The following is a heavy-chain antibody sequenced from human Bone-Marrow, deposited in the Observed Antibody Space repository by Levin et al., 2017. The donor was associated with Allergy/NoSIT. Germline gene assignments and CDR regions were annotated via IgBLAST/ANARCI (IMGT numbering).Heavy chain of an antibody. J-gene: IGHJ5*02. V-gene: IGHV4-30-4*01. CDR1: GGSISSDDYY. CDR3: ARESRYFERPSDWFDP. CDR2: IYSSGRT. Sequence: SQTLSLTCTVSGGSISSDDYYWSWIRQPPGKGLEWIGYIYSSGRTYYNPSLKSRMTISVDTSKNQFSLKVSSVTAADTAVYYCARESRYFERPSDWFDPWGQGTLVTVSS. D-gene: IGHD3-9*01.